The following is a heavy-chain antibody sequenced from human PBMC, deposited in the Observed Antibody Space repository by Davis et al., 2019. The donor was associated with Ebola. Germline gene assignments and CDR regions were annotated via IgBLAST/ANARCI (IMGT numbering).Heavy chain of an antibody. CDR2: INPNSGGT. J-gene: IGHJ6*02. D-gene: IGHD6-13*01. CDR3: ASERVVTIAAAGTPYYYGMDV. CDR1: GYTFTGYY. Sequence: AASVKVSCKASGYTFTGYYMHWVRQAPGQGLEWMGRINPNSGGTNYAQKFQGRVTMTRDTSTSTVYMELSSLRSEDTAVYYCASERVVTIAAAGTPYYYGMDVWGQGTTVTVSS. V-gene: IGHV1-2*06.